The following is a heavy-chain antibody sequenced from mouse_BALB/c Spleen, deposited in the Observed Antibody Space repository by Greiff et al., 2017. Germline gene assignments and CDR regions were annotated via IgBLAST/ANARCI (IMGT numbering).Heavy chain of an antibody. CDR3: ARSGNDWFAY. CDR2: ISSGSSTI. J-gene: IGHJ3*01. D-gene: IGHD2-1*01. V-gene: IGHV5-17*02. Sequence: EVKLMESGAGLVQPGGSRKLSCAASGFTFTSFGMHWVRQAPEKGLEWVAYISSGSSTIYYADTVKGRFTISRDNPKNTLFLQMTSLRSEDTAMYYCARSGNDWFAYWGQGTLVTVSA. CDR1: GFTFTSFG.